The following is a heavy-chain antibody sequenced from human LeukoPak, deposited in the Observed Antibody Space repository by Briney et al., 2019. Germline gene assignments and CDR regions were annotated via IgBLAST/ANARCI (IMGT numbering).Heavy chain of an antibody. CDR2: MSGSGGST. J-gene: IGHJ4*02. D-gene: IGHD1-26*01. V-gene: IGHV3-23*01. CDR1: GFTFSSYA. Sequence: PGGSLRLSCAASGFTFSSYAMSWVRQAPGKGLEWVSIMSGSGGSTYYADSVKGRFTISRDNAKNSLYLQMNSLRAEDTAVYYCARDRRKMRWEPHDYWGQGTLVTVSS. CDR3: ARDRRKMRWEPHDY.